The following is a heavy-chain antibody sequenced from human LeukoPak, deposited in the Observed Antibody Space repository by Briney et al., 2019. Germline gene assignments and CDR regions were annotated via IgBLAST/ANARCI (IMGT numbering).Heavy chain of an antibody. V-gene: IGHV3-30*02. J-gene: IGHJ4*02. Sequence: GSLRLSCAASGFTFRSYGMLWVRQAPGKGLEWVAFIRYDGSNKYYADSVKGRFTISRDNSKNTLYLQMNSLRAEDTAVYYCAKDRGDIVATIDYWGQGTLVTVSS. CDR1: GFTFRSYG. CDR3: AKDRGDIVATIDY. D-gene: IGHD5-12*01. CDR2: IRYDGSNK.